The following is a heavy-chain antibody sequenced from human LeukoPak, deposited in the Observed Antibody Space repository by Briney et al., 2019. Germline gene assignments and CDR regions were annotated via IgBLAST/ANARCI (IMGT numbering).Heavy chain of an antibody. J-gene: IGHJ6*02. Sequence: SVKVSCKDSGGTFSSYAISWVRPAPGQGREWMGRIIPIFGIANYAQKFQGRVTITADKSTSTAYMELSSLRSEDTAVYYCARSTTVTTPGYYYGMDVWGQGTTVTVSS. V-gene: IGHV1-69*17. CDR2: IIPIFGIA. D-gene: IGHD4-17*01. CDR1: GGTFSSYA. CDR3: ARSTTVTTPGYYYGMDV.